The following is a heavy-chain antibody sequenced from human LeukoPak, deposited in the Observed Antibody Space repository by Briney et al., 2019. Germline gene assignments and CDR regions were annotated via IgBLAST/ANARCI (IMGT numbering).Heavy chain of an antibody. CDR2: IGSSSSYI. D-gene: IGHD6-13*01. Sequence: GGSLRLSCAASGFTFSSYSMNWVRQAPGKGQEWVSSIGSSSSYIYYADSVKGRFTISRDNAKNSLYLQMNSLRAEDTAVYYCARDMAAPYDYWGQGTLVTVSS. V-gene: IGHV3-21*01. CDR1: GFTFSSYS. CDR3: ARDMAAPYDY. J-gene: IGHJ4*02.